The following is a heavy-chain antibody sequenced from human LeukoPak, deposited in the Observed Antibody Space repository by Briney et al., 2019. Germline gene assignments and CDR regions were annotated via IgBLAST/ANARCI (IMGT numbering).Heavy chain of an antibody. V-gene: IGHV4-59*08. CDR1: GGSISRYY. CDR2: IYYSGST. Sequence: SETLSLTCTVSGGSISRYYWSWIRQPPGKGLEWIGYIYYSGSTNYNPSLKSRVTISVDTSKNQFSLKLSSVTAADTAVYYCARHYSGYAFYFDYWGQGTLVTVSS. J-gene: IGHJ4*02. CDR3: ARHYSGYAFYFDY. D-gene: IGHD5-12*01.